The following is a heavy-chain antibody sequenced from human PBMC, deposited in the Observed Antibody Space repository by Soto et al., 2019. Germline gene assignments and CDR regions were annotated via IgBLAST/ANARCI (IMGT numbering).Heavy chain of an antibody. D-gene: IGHD3-16*02. CDR2: ISGSGGTK. CDR1: GFIFSSYG. Sequence: PVGSLRLSCAASGFIFSSYGMSWVRQAPGKGLAWVSGISGSGGTKYYADSVKGRSTISRDNSKNTLYLQMNSLRAEDTAVYYCAKDTRLRLGDLSFDAFDSWGQGTLVTVSS. V-gene: IGHV3-23*01. CDR3: AKDTRLRLGDLSFDAFDS. J-gene: IGHJ4*02.